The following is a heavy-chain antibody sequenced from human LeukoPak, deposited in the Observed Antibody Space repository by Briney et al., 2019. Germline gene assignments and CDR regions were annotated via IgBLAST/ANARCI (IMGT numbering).Heavy chain of an antibody. V-gene: IGHV1-2*02. D-gene: IGHD4-17*01. CDR2: INPNSGGA. Sequence: ASVKVSCKASGYTFTDYYMHWVRQAPGQGLEWMGWINPNSGGANYARKFQGRVTMTRDTSISTVFLEVSRLRSDDTAVYYCARGLGTVTTLNYYVADWGRGTLVTVSS. J-gene: IGHJ4*02. CDR3: ARGLGTVTTLNYYVAD. CDR1: GYTFTDYY.